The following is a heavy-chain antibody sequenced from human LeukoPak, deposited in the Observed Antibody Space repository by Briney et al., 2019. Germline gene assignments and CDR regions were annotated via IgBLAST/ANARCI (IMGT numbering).Heavy chain of an antibody. J-gene: IGHJ5*02. D-gene: IGHD2-21*01. V-gene: IGHV1-2*02. Sequence: GASVKVSCKASGYSFSDYYMHWVRQAPGQGLEWMGWINPNSGGTSSAQKFQGRVTMTRDTSITTVYMELNWLTSDDTAIYYCARADRLDGGPYLIGPWGQGTLVTVSS. CDR1: GYSFSDYY. CDR3: ARADRLDGGPYLIGP. CDR2: INPNSGGT.